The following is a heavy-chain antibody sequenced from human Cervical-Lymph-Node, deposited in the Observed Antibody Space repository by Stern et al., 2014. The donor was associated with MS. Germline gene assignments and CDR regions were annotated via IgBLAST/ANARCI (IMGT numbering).Heavy chain of an antibody. CDR2: FLPLFGTT. Sequence: QVQLVQSGAEVKKPGSSVKVSCTASGDTFINFGISWVRQAPGQGLEWMGGFLPLFGTTEYAAKFQGRLTINADVSATTVYMELSSLRSEDTAVYYCARDNDDNGMDVWGQGTTVTVSS. CDR3: ARDNDDNGMDV. J-gene: IGHJ6*02. CDR1: GDTFINFG. V-gene: IGHV1-69*01. D-gene: IGHD1-1*01.